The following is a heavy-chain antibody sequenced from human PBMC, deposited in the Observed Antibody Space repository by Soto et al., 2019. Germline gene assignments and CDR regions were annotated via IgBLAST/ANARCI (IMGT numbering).Heavy chain of an antibody. V-gene: IGHV4-31*03. CDR3: ARDTASYYDSRTFDY. D-gene: IGHD3-22*01. CDR1: GGSISSGGYY. CDR2: IYYSGST. Sequence: QVQLQESGPGLVKPSQTLSLTCTVSGGSISSGGYYWSWIRQHPGKGLGWIAYIYYSGSTYYNPSLKSRVTISVVTSKNQFSLTLSSVTAADTAVYYGARDTASYYDSRTFDYWGQGTLVTVSS. J-gene: IGHJ4*02.